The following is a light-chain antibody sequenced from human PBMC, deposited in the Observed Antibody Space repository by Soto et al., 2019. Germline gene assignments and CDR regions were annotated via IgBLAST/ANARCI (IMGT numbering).Light chain of an antibody. CDR3: SSYTSSSTLA. CDR2: NVS. Sequence: QSVLTQPASVSGSPGQSITISCTGTSSDVGGYNYVSWYQQHPGKAPKLMIYNVSNRPSVVSNRFSGSKSGNTASLTISGLQAEDEADYYCSSYTSSSTLAFGGGTKVTVL. CDR1: SSDVGGYNY. J-gene: IGLJ2*01. V-gene: IGLV2-14*01.